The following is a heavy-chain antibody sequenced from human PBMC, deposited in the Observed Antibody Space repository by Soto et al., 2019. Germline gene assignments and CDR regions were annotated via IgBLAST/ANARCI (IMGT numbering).Heavy chain of an antibody. V-gene: IGHV4-39*01. D-gene: IGHD3-10*01. CDR3: ARRSYGSGVDL. J-gene: IGHJ5*02. Sequence: SETLSLTCTVSGGSISSGGYYWSWIRQHPGKGLEWIGYIYYSGGTHYNASFRSRVSISVDSSKNQLSLKVTSVTAADTAVYYCARRSYGSGVDLWGRGTLVTVSS. CDR2: IYYSGGT. CDR1: GGSISSGGYY.